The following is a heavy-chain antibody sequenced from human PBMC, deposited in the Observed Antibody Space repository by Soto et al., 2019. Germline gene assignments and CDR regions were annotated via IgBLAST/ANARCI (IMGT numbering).Heavy chain of an antibody. CDR3: VGGQYYFDS. D-gene: IGHD3-10*01. Sequence: QVQLVESGGGVVQPGRSLRLSCAASGFPFSSYGMHWVREAPGKGLEWVVVISYDGSNKYYADSVKGRFTISRANSASTLYLQMNSLRPEDTALYYCVGGQYYFDSRGQGTLGTVSP. CDR2: ISYDGSNK. J-gene: IGHJ4*02. V-gene: IGHV3-30*03. CDR1: GFPFSSYG.